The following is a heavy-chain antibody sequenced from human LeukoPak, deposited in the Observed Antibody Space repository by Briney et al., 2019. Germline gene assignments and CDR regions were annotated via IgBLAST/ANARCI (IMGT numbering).Heavy chain of an antibody. D-gene: IGHD3-3*01. V-gene: IGHV4-59*01. CDR2: IYYSGST. CDR3: ARDKSLWSGFLS. CDR1: GGSISSYY. Sequence: SETLSLTCTVSGGSISSYYWSGIRQPPGKGLEWIGYIYYSGSTNYNPSLKSRVTISVDTSKNQFSLKLSSVTAADTAVYYCARDKSLWSGFLSWGQGTLVTVSS. J-gene: IGHJ5*02.